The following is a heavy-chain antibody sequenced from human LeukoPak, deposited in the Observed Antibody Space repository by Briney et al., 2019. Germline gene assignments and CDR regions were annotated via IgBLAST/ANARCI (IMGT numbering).Heavy chain of an antibody. J-gene: IGHJ4*02. V-gene: IGHV1-18*01. CDR1: GYIFTSYG. Sequence: GASVKVSCEASGYIFTSYGFAWVRQAPGQGLEWMGWISALNGNTNYAQKLQGRATLTTDTSTSTAYMKLRSLRSDDTAVYYCARHFYGSGTYYHFDYWGQGTLVTVSS. CDR3: ARHFYGSGTYYHFDY. CDR2: ISALNGNT. D-gene: IGHD3-10*01.